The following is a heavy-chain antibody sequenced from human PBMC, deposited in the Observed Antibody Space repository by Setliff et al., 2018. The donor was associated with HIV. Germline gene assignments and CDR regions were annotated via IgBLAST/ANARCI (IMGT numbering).Heavy chain of an antibody. CDR3: ARLWDTELGDY. J-gene: IGHJ4*02. CDR1: GYSISSGYY. CDR2: IYHSGST. D-gene: IGHD5-18*01. Sequence: KPSETLSLTCAVSGYSISSGYYWGWIRQPPGKGLEWIGSIYHSGSTYYNPSLKSRVTISVDTSKNQFSLKLSSVTAADTAVYYCARLWDTELGDYWGQGTLVTVSS. V-gene: IGHV4-38-2*01.